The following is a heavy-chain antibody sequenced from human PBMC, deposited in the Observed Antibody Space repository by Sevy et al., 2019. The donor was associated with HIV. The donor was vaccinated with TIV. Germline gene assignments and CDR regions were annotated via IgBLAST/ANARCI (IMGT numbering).Heavy chain of an antibody. CDR3: TTDGGGYNYGYSFDY. CDR2: IKSKIDGGTT. V-gene: IGHV3-15*01. D-gene: IGHD5-18*01. J-gene: IGHJ4*02. Sequence: GGSLRLSCAASGFTFSSYAMSWVRQAPGKGLEWVGRIKSKIDGGTTDYAAPVKGRFTISRDDSKNTLYLQMNSLKTEDTAVYYCTTDGGGYNYGYSFDYWGQGTLVTVSS. CDR1: GFTFSSYA.